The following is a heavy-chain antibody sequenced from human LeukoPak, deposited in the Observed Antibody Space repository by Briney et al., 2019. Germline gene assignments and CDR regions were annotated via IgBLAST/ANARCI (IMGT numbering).Heavy chain of an antibody. Sequence: GGSLRLSCAASGFTVSNYMTWVRQAPGKGLEWVAVISYDGSNKYYADSVKGRFTISRDNSKNTLYLQMNSLRAEVTAVYYCARGRTTNWFDPWGQGTLVTVSS. J-gene: IGHJ5*02. CDR2: ISYDGSNK. CDR3: ARGRTTNWFDP. CDR1: GFTVSNY. D-gene: IGHD4-11*01. V-gene: IGHV3-30-3*01.